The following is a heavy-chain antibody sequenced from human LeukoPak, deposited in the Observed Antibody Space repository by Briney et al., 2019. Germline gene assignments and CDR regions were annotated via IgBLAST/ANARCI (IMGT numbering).Heavy chain of an antibody. CDR3: ARVLWFGESSSTPLGY. CDR2: INPGSGGT. CDR1: GYTFTGYY. J-gene: IGHJ4*02. Sequence: VASVKVSCKASGYTFTGYYMHWVRQAPGQGLEWMGWINPGSGGTNYAQKFQGRVTMTTDTSTTTAYMELRSLRSDDTAVYYCARVLWFGESSSTPLGYWGQGTLVTVSS. D-gene: IGHD3-10*01. V-gene: IGHV1-2*02.